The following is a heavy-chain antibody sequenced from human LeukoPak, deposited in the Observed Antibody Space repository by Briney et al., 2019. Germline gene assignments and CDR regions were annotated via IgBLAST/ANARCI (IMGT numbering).Heavy chain of an antibody. Sequence: GGSLRLSCAVSGFTVSSNFMSWVRQAPGKGAEWASVIYTSGITYYADSVRGRFTISRDNSKNTLYLQMDSLTAEDTAVYYCAREDAGGTYSFDYWGQGILVTVS. V-gene: IGHV3-66*01. D-gene: IGHD1-26*01. J-gene: IGHJ4*02. CDR2: IYTSGIT. CDR3: AREDAGGTYSFDY. CDR1: GFTVSSNF.